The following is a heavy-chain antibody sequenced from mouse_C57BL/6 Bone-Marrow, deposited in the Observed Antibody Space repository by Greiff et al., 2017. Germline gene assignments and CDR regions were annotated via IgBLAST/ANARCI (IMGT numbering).Heavy chain of an antibody. CDR3: ARGGEGYYGNFLFAY. Sequence: QVQLQQPGAELVRPGTSVKLSCKASGYTFTSYGISWVKQRTGQGLEWIGEIYPRSGNTYYNEKFKGKATLTADKSSSTAYMELRNLTSEDSAVYFCARGGEGYYGNFLFAYWGQGTLVTVSA. CDR1: GYTFTSYG. V-gene: IGHV1-81*01. CDR2: IYPRSGNT. D-gene: IGHD2-1*01. J-gene: IGHJ3*01.